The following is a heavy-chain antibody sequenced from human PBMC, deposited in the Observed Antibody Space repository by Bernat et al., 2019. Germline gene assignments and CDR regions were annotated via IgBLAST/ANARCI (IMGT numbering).Heavy chain of an antibody. CDR2: INSDGSST. CDR3: ARALGRGYSGYEATPLYYGMDV. Sequence: VQLVESGGGVVQPGRSLRLSCAASGFTFSSYWMHWVRQAPGKGLVWVSRINSDGSSTSYADSVKGRFTISRDNAKNTLYLQMNSLRAEDTAVYYCARALGRGYSGYEATPLYYGMDVWGQGTTVTVSS. D-gene: IGHD5-12*01. CDR1: GFTFSSYW. J-gene: IGHJ6*02. V-gene: IGHV3-74*02.